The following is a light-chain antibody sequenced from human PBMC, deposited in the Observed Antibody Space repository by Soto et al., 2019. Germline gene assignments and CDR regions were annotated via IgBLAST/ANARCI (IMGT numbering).Light chain of an antibody. Sequence: EIVMTQSPATLSVSPGESATLSCRASQSVSGNLAWHQHIPGQAPRTPMYDPSTSATGISARFSGSGSGTEFTLTISSLQSEDFAVYYCQQYHNWPITLGQGTRLEIK. J-gene: IGKJ5*01. V-gene: IGKV3-15*01. CDR1: QSVSGN. CDR2: DPS. CDR3: QQYHNWPIT.